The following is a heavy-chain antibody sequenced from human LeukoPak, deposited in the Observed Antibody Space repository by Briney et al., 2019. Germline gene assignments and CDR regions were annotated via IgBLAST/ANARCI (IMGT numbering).Heavy chain of an antibody. D-gene: IGHD3-10*01. J-gene: IGHJ6*02. Sequence: PGGSLRLSCAASGFXFSSYGISWVRQAPGRGLEWVSIISGSGGSTFYADSVKGRFTISRDNSKNTLYLQMNRLRAEDTAVYYCAKGGSGSYHYYFGMDVWGQGTTVSVSS. CDR2: ISGSGGST. V-gene: IGHV3-23*01. CDR3: AKGGSGSYHYYFGMDV. CDR1: GFXFSSYG.